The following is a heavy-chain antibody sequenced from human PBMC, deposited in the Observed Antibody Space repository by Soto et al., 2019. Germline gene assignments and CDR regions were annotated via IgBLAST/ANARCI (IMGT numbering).Heavy chain of an antibody. Sequence: EVQLVESGGGLVQPGGSLRLSCAASGFTFSSYWMHWVRQAPGKGLVWVSRINSDGSSTSSADSVKGRFTISRDNAKNTLYLQMNSLRAEDTAVYYWARAEAATGAFDIWGQGTMVTVSS. CDR2: INSDGSST. CDR3: ARAEAATGAFDI. CDR1: GFTFSSYW. V-gene: IGHV3-74*01. J-gene: IGHJ3*02. D-gene: IGHD6-25*01.